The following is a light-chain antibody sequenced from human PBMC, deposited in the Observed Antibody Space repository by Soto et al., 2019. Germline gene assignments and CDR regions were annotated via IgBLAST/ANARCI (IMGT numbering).Light chain of an antibody. CDR1: SSDVGGYNY. CDR3: GSYAGVCALV. CDR2: DVS. Sequence: QSALTQPRSVSGSPGQSVTISCTGTSSDVGGYNYVSWYQQHPGNAPKLMIYDVSTRPSGVPDRFSGAKSGNTSSLTISGLQAEDEAAYHCGSYAGVCALVYGGWTNVTVL. J-gene: IGLJ2*01. V-gene: IGLV2-11*01.